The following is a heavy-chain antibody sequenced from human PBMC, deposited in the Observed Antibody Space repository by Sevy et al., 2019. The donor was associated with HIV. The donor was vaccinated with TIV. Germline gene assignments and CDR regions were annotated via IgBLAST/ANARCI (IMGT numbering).Heavy chain of an antibody. CDR1: GFTFRTFA. CDR2: ISDTGTST. CDR3: ARGEVNYDSLIPIRTEGGYYYGMDV. Sequence: GGSLRLSCAASGFTFRTFAMSWVRQAPGKGLQWVSSISDTGTSTYYADSVEGRFTISRDNSKKTLYLQMNSLRAEDTALYYCARGEVNYDSLIPIRTEGGYYYGMDVWGQGTTVTVSS. D-gene: IGHD3-3*01. V-gene: IGHV3-23*01. J-gene: IGHJ6*02.